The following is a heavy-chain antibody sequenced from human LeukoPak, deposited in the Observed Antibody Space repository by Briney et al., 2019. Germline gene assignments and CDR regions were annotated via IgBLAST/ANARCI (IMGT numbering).Heavy chain of an antibody. CDR2: ISSRGGTI. CDR1: GFTFSDYE. V-gene: IGHV3-48*03. J-gene: IGHJ3*02. D-gene: IGHD3-22*01. Sequence: GGSLRLSCAASGFTFSDYEMDWVRQSPERGLEWVSYISSRGGTIYYAGSVKGRCTISRDNAKNSLYLQMNSPRAEDTAVYYCAKELTPDRSGFDAFHIWGQGKMVTVSS. CDR3: AKELTPDRSGFDAFHI.